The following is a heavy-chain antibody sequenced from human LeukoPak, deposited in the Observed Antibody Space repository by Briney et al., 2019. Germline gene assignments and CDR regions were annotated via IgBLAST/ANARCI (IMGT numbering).Heavy chain of an antibody. CDR1: GFTFSDYW. V-gene: IGHV3-7*03. D-gene: IGHD1-1*01. CDR3: ARELERTFDY. Sequence: GGSLRLSCAASGFTFSDYWMTWVRQAPGKGLEWVANIKQDGSQRFYVDSLRGRFTISRDNAKNSLYLQMNSLRAEDTAIYYCARELERTFDYWGQGTLVTVSS. J-gene: IGHJ4*02. CDR2: IKQDGSQR.